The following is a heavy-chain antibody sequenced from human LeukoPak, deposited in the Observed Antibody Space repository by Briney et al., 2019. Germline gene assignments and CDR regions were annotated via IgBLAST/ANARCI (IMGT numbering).Heavy chain of an antibody. J-gene: IGHJ4*02. Sequence: SETLSLTCTVSGGSFNSYYWNWIRQPPGKGLEWIGYIYYSGSTNYNPSLESRVTMSRDASKNQFSLKLTSVTAADTAVYYCARNSGISYGYPFDFWGRGTLVTVSS. D-gene: IGHD5-18*01. CDR2: IYYSGST. CDR1: GGSFNSYY. V-gene: IGHV4-59*08. CDR3: ARNSGISYGYPFDF.